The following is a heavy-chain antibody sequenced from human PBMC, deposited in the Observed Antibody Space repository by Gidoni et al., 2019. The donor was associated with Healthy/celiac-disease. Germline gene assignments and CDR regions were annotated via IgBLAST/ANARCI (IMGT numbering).Heavy chain of an antibody. Sequence: EVQLLESGGGLVQPGGSLRLPCAASGFSFRSYGMSWVRQAPGKGLEWVSAISGSGGSTYYADSVKGRFTISRDNSKNTLYLQMNSLRAEDTAVYYCAKRAYSSGWWPYYFDYWGQGTLVTVSS. D-gene: IGHD6-19*01. CDR1: GFSFRSYG. CDR3: AKRAYSSGWWPYYFDY. J-gene: IGHJ4*02. V-gene: IGHV3-23*01. CDR2: ISGSGGST.